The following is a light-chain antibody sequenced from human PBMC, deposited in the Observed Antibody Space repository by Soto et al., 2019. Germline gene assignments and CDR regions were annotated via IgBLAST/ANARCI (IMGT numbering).Light chain of an antibody. CDR1: QGISNS. CDR3: QKYNNAPWT. Sequence: DIQMTQSPSSLSASVGDRVTITCRASQGISNSLAWYQQKPGKVPKLLMYGASTLQSGVPSRFSGSGSGTDFTLTISSLQPKDVATYLCQKYNNAPWTFGQGTKVQIK. V-gene: IGKV1-27*01. CDR2: GAS. J-gene: IGKJ1*01.